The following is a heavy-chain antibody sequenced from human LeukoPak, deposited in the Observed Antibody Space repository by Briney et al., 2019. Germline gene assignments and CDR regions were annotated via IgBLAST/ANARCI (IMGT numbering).Heavy chain of an antibody. CDR3: ARYTSEDFWSVGRWFDP. Sequence: PSETLSLTCSGSGGSIRAYYWTWIRQSPGTGLEWIGYVDNSGSTNYNPSLKSRVTILVDTSKNQFSLKLSSVTAADTAVYYCARYTSEDFWSVGRWFDPWGQGTLVTVSS. CDR2: VDNSGST. D-gene: IGHD3-3*01. CDR1: GGSIRAYY. J-gene: IGHJ5*02. V-gene: IGHV4-59*08.